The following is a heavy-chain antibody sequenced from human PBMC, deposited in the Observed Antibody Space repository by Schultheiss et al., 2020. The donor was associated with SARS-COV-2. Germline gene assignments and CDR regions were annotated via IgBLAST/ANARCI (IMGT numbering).Heavy chain of an antibody. J-gene: IGHJ4*02. CDR2: INPDSGAT. CDR1: GYTFTGYY. V-gene: IGHV1-2*06. CDR3: AREGGLRSIDY. Sequence: ASVKVSCKASGYTFTGYYMHWVRQAPGQGLEWMGRINPDSGATSSAQRFQGRVTMTRDTSISTAYMELSRLRSDDTAVYYCAREGGLRSIDYWGQGTLVTVS. D-gene: IGHD3/OR15-3a*01.